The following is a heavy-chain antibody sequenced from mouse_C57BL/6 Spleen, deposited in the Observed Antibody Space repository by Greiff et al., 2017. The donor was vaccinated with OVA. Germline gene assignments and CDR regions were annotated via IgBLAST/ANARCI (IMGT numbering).Heavy chain of an antibody. CDR3: ARGYDYDSCAMDY. J-gene: IGHJ4*01. V-gene: IGHV5-17*01. CDR1: GFTFSDYG. Sequence: EVQLVESGGGLVKPGGSLKLSCAASGFTFSDYGMHWVRQAPEKGLEWVAYISSGSSTIYYADTVKGRFTISIDNATNTLFLQMTSLRAADTSMYSCARGYDYDSCAMDYWGQGTSVTVSS. D-gene: IGHD2-4*01. CDR2: ISSGSSTI.